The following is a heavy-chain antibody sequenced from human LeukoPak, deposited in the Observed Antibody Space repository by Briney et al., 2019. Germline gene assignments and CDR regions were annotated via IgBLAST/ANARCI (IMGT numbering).Heavy chain of an antibody. CDR1: GFIFSNYA. V-gene: IGHV3-20*04. J-gene: IGHJ4*02. CDR3: AREETRITMLRGVTYFEY. Sequence: GGSLRLSCATSGFIFSNYAVNWVRQAPGKGLEWVSGINWNGGSTGYADSVKGRFTISRDNAKNSLYLQMNSLRAEDTALYYCAREETRITMLRGVTYFEYWGQGTLVTVSS. CDR2: INWNGGST. D-gene: IGHD3-10*01.